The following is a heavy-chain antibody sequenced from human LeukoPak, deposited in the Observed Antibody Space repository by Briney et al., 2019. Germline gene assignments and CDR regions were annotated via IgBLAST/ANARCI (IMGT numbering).Heavy chain of an antibody. CDR2: INAGNGNT. Sequence: VASVKVSCKASGCTFTSYAMHWVRQAPGQRLEWMGWINAGNGNTKYSQEFQGRVTMTTDTSTSTAYMELRSLRSDDTAVYYCARDVGGATTVDYWGQGTLVTVSS. D-gene: IGHD1-26*01. CDR1: GCTFTSYA. J-gene: IGHJ4*02. CDR3: ARDVGGATTVDY. V-gene: IGHV1-3*01.